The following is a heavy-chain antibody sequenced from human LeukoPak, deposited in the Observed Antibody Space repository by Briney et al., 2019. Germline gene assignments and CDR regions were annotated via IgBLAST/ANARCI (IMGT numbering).Heavy chain of an antibody. Sequence: GGSRRLSCAASGFTFSDYYMSWIRQAPGKGLEWVSYISSSGSNIYYADSVKGRFIIARDNAKNPLYLQMNGLRAEGTAVYYCARESRVSGTRFDYWGQGTLVTVSS. CDR2: ISSSGSNI. CDR3: ARESRVSGTRFDY. J-gene: IGHJ4*02. D-gene: IGHD1-14*01. V-gene: IGHV3-11*01. CDR1: GFTFSDYY.